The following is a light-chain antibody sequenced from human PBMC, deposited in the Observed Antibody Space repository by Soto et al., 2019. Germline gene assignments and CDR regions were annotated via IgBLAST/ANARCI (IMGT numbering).Light chain of an antibody. CDR3: QQLSNRRWLT. V-gene: IGKV3-11*01. J-gene: IGKJ4*01. CDR1: QSVSSY. Sequence: EILLTQSPATLSLSPGERATLSCRASQSVSSYLAWYQQKAGQAPRLLIYDASNRAHGIPATFSGSGSGTDFTLTISSLEPQDFAFYYCQQLSNRRWLTFGGGTKVDI. CDR2: DAS.